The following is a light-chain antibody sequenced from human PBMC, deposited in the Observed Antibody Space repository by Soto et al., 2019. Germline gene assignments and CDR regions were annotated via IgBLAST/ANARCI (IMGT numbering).Light chain of an antibody. J-gene: IGLJ3*02. CDR3: QSYDTSRFGLM. CDR1: SSNIGAGYG. V-gene: IGLV1-40*01. Sequence: QSVLTQPPSVSGAPGQRVTISCTGSSSNIGAGYGVHWYQQFPGTAPRLLTYSDNNRPSGVPDRFSGSKSGTSASLAITGLQAEDEAEYYCQSYDTSRFGLMFGGGTKLTVL. CDR2: SDN.